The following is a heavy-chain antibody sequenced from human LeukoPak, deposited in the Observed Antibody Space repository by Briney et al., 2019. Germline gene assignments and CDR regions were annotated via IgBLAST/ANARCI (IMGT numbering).Heavy chain of an antibody. Sequence: PGRSLRLSCAASGFTFSSYGMHWVRQAPGKGLEWVAVIWYDGSNKYYADSVKGRFTISRDNSKNTLYLQMNSLRAEDTAVYYCAKQADYYDSSGYYPYYFDYWGQGTLVTVSS. D-gene: IGHD3-22*01. CDR3: AKQADYYDSSGYYPYYFDY. V-gene: IGHV3-33*06. J-gene: IGHJ4*02. CDR2: IWYDGSNK. CDR1: GFTFSSYG.